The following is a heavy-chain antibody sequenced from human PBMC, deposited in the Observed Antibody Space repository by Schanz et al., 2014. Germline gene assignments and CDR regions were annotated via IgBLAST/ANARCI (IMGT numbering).Heavy chain of an antibody. Sequence: QVQLQESGPGLVKPSQTLSLTCTVSGDSISNTPYYWTWIRQHPGKGLEWIGYIFFSGATHQNPSLKSRISISIDTSXXXFSLDLTAVTAADTAXYYCARGGFWGSYYGLFSYWGQGALFPVSS. J-gene: IGHJ4*02. CDR1: GDSISNTPYY. CDR3: ARGGFWGSYYGLFSY. CDR2: IFFSGAT. V-gene: IGHV4-31*03. D-gene: IGHD1-26*01.